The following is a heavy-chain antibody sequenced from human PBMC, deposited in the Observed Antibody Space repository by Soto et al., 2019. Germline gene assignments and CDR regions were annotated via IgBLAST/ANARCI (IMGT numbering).Heavy chain of an antibody. CDR2: ISGSGGST. Sequence: GGSLRLSCAASGFTFSSYAMSWVRQAPGKGLEWVSAISGSGGSTYYADSVKGRFTISRDNPKNTLYLQMNGLRAEDTAVYYCAKDNLVRGVIITAYFDYWGQGTLVTVSS. J-gene: IGHJ4*02. V-gene: IGHV3-23*01. CDR1: GFTFSSYA. D-gene: IGHD3-10*01. CDR3: AKDNLVRGVIITAYFDY.